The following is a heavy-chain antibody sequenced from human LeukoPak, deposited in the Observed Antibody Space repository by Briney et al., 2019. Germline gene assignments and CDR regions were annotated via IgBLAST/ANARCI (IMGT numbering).Heavy chain of an antibody. CDR3: AKDQYSSSWGYFQH. CDR2: ISFDGSIE. J-gene: IGHJ1*01. V-gene: IGHV3-30*18. D-gene: IGHD6-13*01. Sequence: PGGSLRLSCAASGFTFSSYGMHWVRQTPGKGLEWVALISFDGSIEYYADSVKGRFTISRDNSKNTLFLQMNSLRPEDTAVYYCAKDQYSSSWGYFQHWGQGTLVTVS. CDR1: GFTFSSYG.